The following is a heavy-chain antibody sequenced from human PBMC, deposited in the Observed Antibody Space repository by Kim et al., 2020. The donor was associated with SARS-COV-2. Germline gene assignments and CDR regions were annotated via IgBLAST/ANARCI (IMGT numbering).Heavy chain of an antibody. J-gene: IGHJ6*02. Sequence: SETLSLTCAVYGGSFSGYYWSWIRQPPGKGLEWIGEINHSGSTNYNPSLKSRVTISVDTSKNQFSLKLSSVTAADTAVYYCARVSHYYGSGSYYLPSRGMDVWGQGTTVTVSS. D-gene: IGHD3-10*01. CDR1: GGSFSGYY. CDR2: INHSGST. CDR3: ARVSHYYGSGSYYLPSRGMDV. V-gene: IGHV4-34*01.